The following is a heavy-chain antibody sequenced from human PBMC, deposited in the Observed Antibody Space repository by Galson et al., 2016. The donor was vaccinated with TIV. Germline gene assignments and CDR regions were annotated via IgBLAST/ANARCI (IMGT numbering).Heavy chain of an antibody. J-gene: IGHJ4*02. Sequence: SVKVSCKASGDTLITHYMHWVRQAPGQGLEWMGIVDPTGGNATYAQTFQGRVAMTRDTSTRTVYMELDRLRYEDTAIYFCVGVMNGDQAFDCWGQGTPVTVSS. CDR3: VGVMNGDQAFDC. CDR2: VDPTGGNA. D-gene: IGHD3-16*01. CDR1: GDTLITHY. V-gene: IGHV1-46*01.